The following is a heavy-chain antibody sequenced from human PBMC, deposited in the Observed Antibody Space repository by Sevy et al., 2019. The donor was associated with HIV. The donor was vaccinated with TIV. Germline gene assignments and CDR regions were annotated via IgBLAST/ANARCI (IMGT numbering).Heavy chain of an antibody. CDR2: ISFSGSKT. D-gene: IGHD3-3*01. J-gene: IGHJ4*02. CDR1: GFNFNNYA. Sequence: GGSLRLSCAAAGFNFNNYAMTWVRQAPGKGLEWVSGISFSGSKTYYAESVKGRFSISRDPSKNSLYLQMNNVTVEDTAVYYCAKTAFMDFWNDYYSFYFDFWGQGTLVTVSS. CDR3: AKTAFMDFWNDYYSFYFDF. V-gene: IGHV3-23*01.